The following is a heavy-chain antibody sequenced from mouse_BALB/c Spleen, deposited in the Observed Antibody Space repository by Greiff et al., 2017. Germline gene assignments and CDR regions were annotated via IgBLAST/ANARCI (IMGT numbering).Heavy chain of an antibody. V-gene: IGHV1-14*01. D-gene: IGHD1-2*01. CDR3: AREVIHYYGYGYFDD. CDR1: GYTFTSYV. J-gene: IGHJ2*01. Sequence: VQLQQSGPELVKPGASVKMSCKASGYTFTSYVMHWVKQKPGQGLEWIGYINPYNDGTKYNEKFKGKATLTSDKSSSTAYMELSSLTSEDSAVYYCAREVIHYYGYGYFDDWGQGTTLTVSS. CDR2: INPYNDGT.